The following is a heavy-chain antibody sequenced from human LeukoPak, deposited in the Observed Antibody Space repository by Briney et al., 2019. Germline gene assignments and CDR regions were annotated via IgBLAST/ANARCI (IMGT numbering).Heavy chain of an antibody. J-gene: IGHJ4*02. Sequence: GGPLSLSCTASGFTLTSYFMNWLRQAPRKALEGVSSISRSSFAIQYAASVKGRFNISRDNAKNSLFLQVNRLSPGDGAVYYCARGVYYLDYWGQGTLVTVSS. CDR1: GFTLTSYF. CDR2: ISRSSFAI. CDR3: ARGVYYLDY. V-gene: IGHV3-21*04.